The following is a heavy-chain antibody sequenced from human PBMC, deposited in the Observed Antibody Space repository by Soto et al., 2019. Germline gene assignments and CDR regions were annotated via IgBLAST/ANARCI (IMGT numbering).Heavy chain of an antibody. D-gene: IGHD4-17*01. V-gene: IGHV4-34*01. J-gene: IGHJ4*02. CDR1: GGSFSGYY. Sequence: PSETLSLTCAVYGGSFSGYYWSWIRQPPGKGLEWIGEINHSGSTNYNPSLKSRVTISVDTSKNQFSLKLSSVTAADTAVYYCARYGDYATSFDYWGQGTLVTVSS. CDR2: INHSGST. CDR3: ARYGDYATSFDY.